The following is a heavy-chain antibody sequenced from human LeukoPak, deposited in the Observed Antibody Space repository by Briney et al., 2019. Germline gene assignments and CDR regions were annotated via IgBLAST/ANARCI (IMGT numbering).Heavy chain of an antibody. CDR1: GYTFTGYY. V-gene: IGHV1-46*01. D-gene: IGHD5-18*01. Sequence: ASVKVSCKASGYTFTGYYMHWVRQAPGQGLEWMGIINPSGGSTSYAQKFQGRVTMTRDMSTSTVYMELSSLRSEDTAVYYCAREHTAMLQYDYWGQRTLVTVSS. CDR3: AREHTAMLQYDY. CDR2: INPSGGST. J-gene: IGHJ4*02.